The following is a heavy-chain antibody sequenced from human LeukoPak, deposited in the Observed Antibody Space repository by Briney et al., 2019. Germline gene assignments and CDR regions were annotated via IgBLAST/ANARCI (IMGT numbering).Heavy chain of an antibody. Sequence: PSETLSLTCAVYGGSFSGYYWSWIRQPPGKGLEWIGEINHSGSTNYNPSLKSRVTISVDTSKNQFSLKLSSVTAADTAVYYCARGGFAYCGGDCYSRRGYFDYWGQGTLVTVSS. CDR1: GGSFSGYY. CDR3: ARGGFAYCGGDCYSRRGYFDY. CDR2: INHSGST. D-gene: IGHD2-21*02. V-gene: IGHV4-34*01. J-gene: IGHJ4*02.